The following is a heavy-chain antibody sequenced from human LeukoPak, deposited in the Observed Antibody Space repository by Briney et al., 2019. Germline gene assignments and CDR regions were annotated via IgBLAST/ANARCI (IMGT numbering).Heavy chain of an antibody. J-gene: IGHJ6*04. D-gene: IGHD3-9*01. CDR2: IYYSGST. CDR3: ARDPGRYFDWLPASQYGMDV. CDR1: GGSISSYY. Sequence: SETLSLTCTVSGGSISSYYWSWIRQPPGKGLEWIGYIYYSGSTNYNPSLKSRVTISVDTSKNQFSLKLSSATAADTAVYYCARDPGRYFDWLPASQYGMDVWGKGTTVTVSS. V-gene: IGHV4-59*01.